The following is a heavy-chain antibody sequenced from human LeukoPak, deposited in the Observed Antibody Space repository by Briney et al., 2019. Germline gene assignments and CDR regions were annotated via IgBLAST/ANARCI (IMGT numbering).Heavy chain of an antibody. J-gene: IGHJ5*02. CDR3: ARDRPYSYCSGGSCYLWFDP. CDR1: GGTFSSYA. Sequence: ASVKVSCKASGGTFSSYAISWVRQAPGQGLEWMGGIIPIFGTANYAQKFQGRVTITTDESTSTAYMELSSLRSEDTAVYYCARDRPYSYCSGGSCYLWFDPWGQGTLVTVSS. V-gene: IGHV1-69*05. CDR2: IIPIFGTA. D-gene: IGHD2-15*01.